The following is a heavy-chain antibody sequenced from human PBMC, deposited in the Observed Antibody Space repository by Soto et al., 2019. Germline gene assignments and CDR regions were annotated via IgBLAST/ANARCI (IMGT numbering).Heavy chain of an antibody. V-gene: IGHV1-46*01. Sequence: QVQLVQCGAEVKKPGASVKVSCKASGYTFTSYYMPWVRQAPGQGLEWMGIINPSGGSTSYAQKFQGRVTMTRDTSTSTVYMELSSLRSEDTAVYYCARAGGYYGSGSYYTFDYWGQGTLVTVSS. D-gene: IGHD3-10*01. CDR2: INPSGGST. CDR1: GYTFTSYY. CDR3: ARAGGYYGSGSYYTFDY. J-gene: IGHJ4*02.